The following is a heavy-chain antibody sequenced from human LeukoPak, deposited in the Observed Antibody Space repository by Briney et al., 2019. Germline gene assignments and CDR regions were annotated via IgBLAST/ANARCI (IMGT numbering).Heavy chain of an antibody. CDR1: GFTFSSYS. V-gene: IGHV3-23*01. D-gene: IGHD6-19*01. J-gene: IGHJ3*02. CDR3: AKDQDSIAVAGEDDAFNI. Sequence: GGSLRLSCAASGFTFSSYSMNWVRQAPGKGLEWVSAITGRGGNTFYADSVKGRFTISGDNSKNTLYLQMDSLRAEDTAIYYCAKDQDSIAVAGEDDAFNIWGQGTMVTVSS. CDR2: ITGRGGNT.